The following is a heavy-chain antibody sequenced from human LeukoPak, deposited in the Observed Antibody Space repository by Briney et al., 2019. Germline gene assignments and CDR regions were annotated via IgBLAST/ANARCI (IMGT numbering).Heavy chain of an antibody. CDR3: ARDESSYDFWSGSDAFDI. V-gene: IGHV1-2*02. D-gene: IGHD3-3*01. Sequence: ASVKVSCKASGYTFTSYAMHWVRQAPGQRLEWMGWINPNSGGTNYAQKFQGRVTMTRDTSISTAYMELSRLRSDDTAVYYCARDESSYDFWSGSDAFDIWGQGTMVTVSS. CDR1: GYTFTSYA. J-gene: IGHJ3*02. CDR2: INPNSGGT.